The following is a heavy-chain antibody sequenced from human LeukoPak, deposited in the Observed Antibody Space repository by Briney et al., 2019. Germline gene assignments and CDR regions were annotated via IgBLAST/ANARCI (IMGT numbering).Heavy chain of an antibody. D-gene: IGHD3-3*01. CDR1: GFTFSSYA. J-gene: IGHJ4*02. Sequence: GRSLRLSCAASGFTFSSYAMHWVRQAPGKGLEGVAVISYDGSNKYYADSVQGRFTISRDNSKNPLYLQMNRLRAEDTAVYYWASRDDFWSGYSFDYWGQGTLVTVSS. CDR2: ISYDGSNK. V-gene: IGHV3-30-3*01. CDR3: ASRDDFWSGYSFDY.